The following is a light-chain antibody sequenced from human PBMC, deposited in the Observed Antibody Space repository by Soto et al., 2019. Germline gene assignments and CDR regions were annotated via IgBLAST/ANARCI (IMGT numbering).Light chain of an antibody. V-gene: IGLV2-14*01. CDR3: SSYTNSNTLV. Sequence: QSALTQPASVSGSTGQSITISCTGTSSDVGGYNYVSWYQQYPGKAPKLMIYDVSNRPSGVSDRFSGSKSGNTASLTISGLQAEDEADYYCSSYTNSNTLVFGTGTKVTVL. J-gene: IGLJ1*01. CDR2: DVS. CDR1: SSDVGGYNY.